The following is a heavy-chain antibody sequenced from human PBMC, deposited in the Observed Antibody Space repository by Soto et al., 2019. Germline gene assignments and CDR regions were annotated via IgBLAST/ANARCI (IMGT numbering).Heavy chain of an antibody. J-gene: IGHJ4*02. CDR1: GYTFTGYY. CDR3: ARLKSYYDSRGSSDY. D-gene: IGHD3-22*01. CDR2: INPNNGDT. Sequence: QAQLEQSGGEVKKPGSSVKVSCKASGYTFTGYYIYWLRQAPGQGLEWMGWINPNNGDTNYAQKFQGRVTMTRDSSISTAYLELSRLRSDDTAIYYCARLKSYYDSRGSSDYWGQGTLVTVSS. V-gene: IGHV1-2*02.